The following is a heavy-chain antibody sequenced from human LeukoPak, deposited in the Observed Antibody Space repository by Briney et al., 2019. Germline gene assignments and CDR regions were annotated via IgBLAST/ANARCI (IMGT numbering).Heavy chain of an antibody. J-gene: IGHJ4*02. V-gene: IGHV3-30*18. CDR3: AKGLYYYDGSGQTPLDY. CDR1: GFTFSSYG. Sequence: PGGSLRLSCAASGFTFSSYGMHWVRQAPGKGLEWVAVISYDGSNKYYADSVKGRFTISRDNSKNTLYLQMNSLRAEDTAVYYCAKGLYYYDGSGQTPLDYWGQGTLVTVSS. CDR2: ISYDGSNK. D-gene: IGHD3-22*01.